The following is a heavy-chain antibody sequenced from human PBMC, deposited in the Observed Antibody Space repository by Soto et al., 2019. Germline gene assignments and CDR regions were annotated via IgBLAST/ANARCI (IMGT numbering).Heavy chain of an antibody. CDR3: AREQVILGTYGMDV. D-gene: IGHD2-15*01. J-gene: IGHJ6*02. Sequence: QVQLVQSGSEVKKPGSSVKVSCKASGGTFSTYTITWVRQAPGQGLEWIGRIIPILAIADYAQKFQGRVTITADKSTSTAYMELSSLRSEDTAVYYCAREQVILGTYGMDVWGQGTTVTVSS. V-gene: IGHV1-69*08. CDR2: IIPILAIA. CDR1: GGTFSTYT.